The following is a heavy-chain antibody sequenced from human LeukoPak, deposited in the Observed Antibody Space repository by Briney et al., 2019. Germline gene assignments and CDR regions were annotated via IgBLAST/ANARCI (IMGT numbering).Heavy chain of an antibody. CDR1: GYTFTGYY. D-gene: IGHD6-13*01. Sequence: ASVKVSCKASGYTFTGYYMPWVRQAPGQGLEWMGRINPNSGGTNYAQKFQGRVTMTRDTSISTAYMELSRLRSDDTAVYYCARPRRGSSWYDYWGQGTLVTVSS. V-gene: IGHV1-2*06. J-gene: IGHJ4*02. CDR3: ARPRRGSSWYDY. CDR2: INPNSGGT.